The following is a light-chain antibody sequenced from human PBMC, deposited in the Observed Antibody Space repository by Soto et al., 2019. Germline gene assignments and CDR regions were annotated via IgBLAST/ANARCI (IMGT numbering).Light chain of an antibody. CDR3: QQLNSYPLT. CDR1: QGISSY. J-gene: IGKJ4*01. Sequence: IQLTQSPSSLSASVGDRVTITYRASQGISSYLAWYQQKPGKAPKLLIYAASTLQSGVPSRFSGSGSGTDFTLTISSLQPEDFATYYFQQLNSYPLTFGGGTKVDIK. CDR2: AAS. V-gene: IGKV1-9*01.